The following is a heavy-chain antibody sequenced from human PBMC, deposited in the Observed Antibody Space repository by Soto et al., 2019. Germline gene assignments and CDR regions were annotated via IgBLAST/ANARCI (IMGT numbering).Heavy chain of an antibody. V-gene: IGHV3-30*18. J-gene: IGHJ6*02. CDR3: AKDQGARVAGQLLPLTLYYYYGMDV. CDR1: GFTFSSYG. CDR2: ISYDGSNK. Sequence: GGSLRLSCAASGFTFSSYGMHWVRQAPGKGLEWVAVISYDGSNKYYADSVKGRFTISRDNSKNTLYLQMNSLRAEDTAVYYCAKDQGARVAGQLLPLTLYYYYGMDVWGQGTTVTVSS. D-gene: IGHD6-19*01.